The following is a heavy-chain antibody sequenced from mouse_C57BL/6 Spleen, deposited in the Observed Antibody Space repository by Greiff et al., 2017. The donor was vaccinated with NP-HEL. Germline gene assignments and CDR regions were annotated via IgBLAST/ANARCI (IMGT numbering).Heavy chain of an antibody. J-gene: IGHJ2*01. V-gene: IGHV1-15*01. Sequence: QVQLQQSGAELVRPGASVTLSCKASGYTFTDYEMHWVKQTPVHGLEWIGAIDPETGGTAYNQKFKGKAILTADKSSSTAYMELRSLTSEDSAVYYCTRHPYGNYVGYFDYWGQGTTLTVSS. CDR1: GYTFTDYE. CDR2: IDPETGGT. CDR3: TRHPYGNYVGYFDY. D-gene: IGHD2-1*01.